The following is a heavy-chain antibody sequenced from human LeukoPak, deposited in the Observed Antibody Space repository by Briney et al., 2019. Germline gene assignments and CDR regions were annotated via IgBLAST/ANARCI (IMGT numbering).Heavy chain of an antibody. J-gene: IGHJ6*01. CDR2: ISSSSYI. D-gene: IGHD5-24*01. CDR1: GFTFSSYS. Sequence: RGSLRLSCAASGFTFSSYSMNWVRQAPGKGLEWVSSISSSSYIYYADSVKGRFTISRDNAKNSLYLQMNSLRAEDTAVYYCARDWMATIIVHYGMDVWGQGTTVTVSS. V-gene: IGHV3-21*01. CDR3: ARDWMATIIVHYGMDV.